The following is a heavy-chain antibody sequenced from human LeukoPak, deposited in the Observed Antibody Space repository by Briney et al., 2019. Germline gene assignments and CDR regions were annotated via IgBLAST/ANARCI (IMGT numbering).Heavy chain of an antibody. CDR1: GYTFTGYY. CDR2: INPNSGGT. V-gene: IGHV1-2*02. J-gene: IGHJ5*02. Sequence: ASVKVSCKASGYTFTGYYMHWVRQAPGQGLEWMGWINPNSGGTNYAQKFQGRVTMTRDTSISTAYMELSSLRSEDTAVYYCARVPPGPNWFDPWGQGTLVTVSS. CDR3: ARVPPGPNWFDP.